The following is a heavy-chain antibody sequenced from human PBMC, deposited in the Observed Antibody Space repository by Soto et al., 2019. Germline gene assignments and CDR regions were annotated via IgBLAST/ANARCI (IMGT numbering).Heavy chain of an antibody. Sequence: ELLSLPGTLSGGSISSYYWGWIRQPPAKGLEWIGYIYYSGSTNYNPSLKSRVTISVDTSKNQFSLKLSSVHAADTAVYYCARGPALIAAACTEMFDYWGQGTLVTVSS. V-gene: IGHV4-59*01. D-gene: IGHD6-13*01. CDR3: ARGPALIAAACTEMFDY. CDR1: GGSISSYY. CDR2: IYYSGST. J-gene: IGHJ4*02.